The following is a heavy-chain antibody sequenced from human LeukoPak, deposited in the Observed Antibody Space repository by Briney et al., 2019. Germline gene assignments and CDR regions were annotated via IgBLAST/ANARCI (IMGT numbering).Heavy chain of an antibody. Sequence: ASVKVPCKAFGHSLTRYSMHWVRQAPGRALEWMGGIIPIFGTANYPQKSQGRVTITADKSTSTAYMELRSLRSEDPAVYYCARAPPGPRYCSSTSCYERGGKFYYYYYMDVWGKGTTVTVSS. D-gene: IGHD2-2*01. CDR2: IIPIFGTA. CDR1: GHSLTRYS. V-gene: IGHV1-69*06. CDR3: ARAPPGPRYCSSTSCYERGGKFYYYYYMDV. J-gene: IGHJ6*03.